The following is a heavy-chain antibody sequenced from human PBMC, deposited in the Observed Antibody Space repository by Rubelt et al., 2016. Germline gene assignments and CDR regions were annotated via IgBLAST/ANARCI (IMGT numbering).Heavy chain of an antibody. D-gene: IGHD3-10*01. Sequence: APGQGPEWMGWISAYNGNTKFAQKFQGRVTMTTDTSTSTAYMELRSLRSDDTAVYFCARGSGWGSYNPDDAFDIWGQGTRVTVSS. CDR3: ARGSGWGSYNPDDAFDI. V-gene: IGHV1-18*01. J-gene: IGHJ3*02. CDR2: ISAYNGNT.